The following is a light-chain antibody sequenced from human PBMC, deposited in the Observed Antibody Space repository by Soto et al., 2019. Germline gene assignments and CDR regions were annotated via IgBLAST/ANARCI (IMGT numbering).Light chain of an antibody. Sequence: NFMLTQPHSVSESPGKTVTISCTRSSGSIASNYVQWYQQRPGSAPNIVIYEDNQRPSGVPDRFSGSIDSSSNSASLTISGLKTEDEADYYCQSYDRSNVVFGGGTKLTVL. CDR3: QSYDRSNVV. J-gene: IGLJ2*01. V-gene: IGLV6-57*03. CDR1: SGSIASNY. CDR2: EDN.